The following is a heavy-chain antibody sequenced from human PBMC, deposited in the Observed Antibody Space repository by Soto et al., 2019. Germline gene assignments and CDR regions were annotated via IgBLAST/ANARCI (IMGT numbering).Heavy chain of an antibody. CDR1: GFNFSNHW. CDR3: ARESGDWPLNWFDP. Sequence: GGSLRLSCAASGFNFSNHWMHWVRQRPAEGLVWVSRITSDGKSKAYAEPVKGRFAISRDNAKNTLYLQMNGLTAEDTAVYYCARESGDWPLNWFDPWGQGTLVT. CDR2: ITSDGKSK. V-gene: IGHV3-74*01. J-gene: IGHJ5*02. D-gene: IGHD2-21*02.